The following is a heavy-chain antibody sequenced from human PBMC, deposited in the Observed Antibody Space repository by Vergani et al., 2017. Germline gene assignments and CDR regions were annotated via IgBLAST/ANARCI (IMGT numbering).Heavy chain of an antibody. CDR1: GDSIISRNYY. CDR2: IYKSGNG. J-gene: IGHJ2*01. D-gene: IGHD3-16*01. Sequence: QMQLQQSGPGLVKPSETLSLTCTVSGDSIISRNYYWGWIRQPPGQGLEWIGSIYKSGNGDSSSSLKSRVTISADTSKNQFSLRLRSVTAADTAVYYCASVRYYSDSTSHCCGRYFRVWGRGNL. CDR3: ASVRYYSDSTSHCCGRYFRV. V-gene: IGHV4-39*01.